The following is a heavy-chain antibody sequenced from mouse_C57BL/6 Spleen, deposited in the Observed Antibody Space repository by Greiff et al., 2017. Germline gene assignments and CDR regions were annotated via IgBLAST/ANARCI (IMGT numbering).Heavy chain of an antibody. V-gene: IGHV1-81*01. CDR2: IYPRSGNT. CDR1: GYTFTSYG. CDR3: ARRTTVVARDYYAMDY. Sequence: QVQLQQSGAELARPGASVKLSCKASGYTFTSYGISWVKQRTGQGLEWIGEIYPRSGNTYYNEKFKGKATLTADKSSSTAYMELRSLTSEDSAVXFCARRTTVVARDYYAMDYWGQGTSVTVSS. D-gene: IGHD1-1*01. J-gene: IGHJ4*01.